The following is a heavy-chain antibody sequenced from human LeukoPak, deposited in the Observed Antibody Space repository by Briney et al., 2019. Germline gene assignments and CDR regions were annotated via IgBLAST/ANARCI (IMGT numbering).Heavy chain of an antibody. J-gene: IGHJ4*02. CDR3: AKDHDTVTSSTSDY. D-gene: IGHD4-17*01. CDR2: ISGSGGST. Sequence: GGSLRLSCAASGFTFNTYTMNWVRQAPGKGLEWVSGISGSGGSTYYADSVKGRFTISRDNSKNTLYLQMNSLRADDTAVYYCAKDHDTVTSSTSDYWGQGTLVTVSS. CDR1: GFTFNTYT. V-gene: IGHV3-23*01.